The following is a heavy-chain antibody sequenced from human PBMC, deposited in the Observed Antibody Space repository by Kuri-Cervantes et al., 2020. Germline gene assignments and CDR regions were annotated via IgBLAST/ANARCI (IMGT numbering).Heavy chain of an antibody. CDR2: IYSGGST. D-gene: IGHD3-9*01. CDR3: AKVGNYDILTGRGMDV. J-gene: IGHJ6*02. CDR1: GFTVSSNY. V-gene: IGHV3-66*02. Sequence: GGSLRLSCAASGFTVSSNYMSWVRQAPGKGLEWVSVIYSGGSTYYADSVKGRFTISRDNSKNTLYLQMNSLRAEDTAVYYCAKVGNYDILTGRGMDVWGQGTTVTVSS.